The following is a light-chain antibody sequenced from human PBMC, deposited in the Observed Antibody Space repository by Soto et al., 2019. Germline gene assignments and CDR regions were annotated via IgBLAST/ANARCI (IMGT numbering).Light chain of an antibody. CDR3: QQDNNWPPWT. Sequence: EIVMTQSPATLSVSPGERATLSCRAGQSVSSNLAWYQQKPGQAPRLLIYGASTRATGIPARFSGSRSGTEFTLTISSLQSEDFAVYYCQQDNNWPPWTFGQGTNLEIK. CDR1: QSVSSN. J-gene: IGKJ2*02. CDR2: GAS. V-gene: IGKV3-15*01.